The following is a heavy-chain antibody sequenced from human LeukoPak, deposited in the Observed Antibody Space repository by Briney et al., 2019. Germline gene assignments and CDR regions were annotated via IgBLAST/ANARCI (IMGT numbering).Heavy chain of an antibody. Sequence: GASVKVSCKASGYTFTGYYMHWVRQAPGQGLEWMGWINPNSGGTNYAQKFQGRVTMTRDTSISTAYMELSRLRSDDTAVYYCARRWDYDFWSTYYEGSYFDDWGQGTLVTVSS. J-gene: IGHJ4*02. D-gene: IGHD3-3*01. CDR3: ARRWDYDFWSTYYEGSYFDD. CDR2: INPNSGGT. V-gene: IGHV1-2*02. CDR1: GYTFTGYY.